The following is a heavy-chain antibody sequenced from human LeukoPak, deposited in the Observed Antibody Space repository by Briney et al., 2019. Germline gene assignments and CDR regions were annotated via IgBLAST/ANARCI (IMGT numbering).Heavy chain of an antibody. J-gene: IGHJ4*02. Sequence: GGSLRLSCSASGFTFSIYAMHWVRQAPGKGLEWVSSISGSGSYIFYADSVKGRFTISRDNAKNSLYLQMNSLRAEDTAVYYCASDRSLIASLYYFDNWGQGTLVTVSS. CDR2: ISGSGSYI. CDR1: GFTFSIYA. CDR3: ASDRSLIASLYYFDN. V-gene: IGHV3-21*01. D-gene: IGHD3-22*01.